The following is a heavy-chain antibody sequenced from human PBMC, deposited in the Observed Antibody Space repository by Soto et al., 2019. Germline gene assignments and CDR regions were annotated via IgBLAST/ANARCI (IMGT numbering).Heavy chain of an antibody. V-gene: IGHV2-5*02. CDR1: GFSLSTSGVG. D-gene: IGHD1-26*01. CDR2: IYWDDDK. J-gene: IGHJ4*02. Sequence: QITLKESGPTLVKPTQTLTLTCTFSGFSLSTSGVGVGWIRQSRGKALEGLALIYWDDDKRYSPSLKSRLTITKDTSKTQVVLTMTNMHPVDTATYYCAPRDSGRSLFDYWGQETLVTVSS. CDR3: APRDSGRSLFDY.